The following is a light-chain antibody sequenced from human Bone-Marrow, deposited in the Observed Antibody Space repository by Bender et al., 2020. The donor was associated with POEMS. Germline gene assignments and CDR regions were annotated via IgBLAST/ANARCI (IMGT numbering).Light chain of an antibody. Sequence: QSALTQAASVSGSPGQSITISCTGTSSDVGSSNLVSWYQQHPGKAPKLMIYDVSNRPSGVSNRFSGSKSGNTACLTISGLQAEDETDYYCNSYTSSSTPVVFGGGTKLTVL. CDR1: SSDVGSSNL. CDR3: NSYTSSSTPVV. V-gene: IGLV2-14*02. J-gene: IGLJ2*01. CDR2: DVS.